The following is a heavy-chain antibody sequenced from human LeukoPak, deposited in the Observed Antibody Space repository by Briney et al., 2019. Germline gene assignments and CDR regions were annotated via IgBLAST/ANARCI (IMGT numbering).Heavy chain of an antibody. V-gene: IGHV1-24*01. J-gene: IGHJ4*02. Sequence: ASVKLSCTVSGYTLTELSMHWVRLAPGKGRGWMGGFDPEDGETIYAQKFQGRVTMTEDTSTDKAYMELSSLRSEDTAVYYCATFYDREGNFDYWGQGTLVTVSS. D-gene: IGHD3-22*01. CDR1: GYTLTELS. CDR3: ATFYDREGNFDY. CDR2: FDPEDGET.